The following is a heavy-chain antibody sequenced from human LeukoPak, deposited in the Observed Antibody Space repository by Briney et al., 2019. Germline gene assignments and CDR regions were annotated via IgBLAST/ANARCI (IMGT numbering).Heavy chain of an antibody. Sequence: SETLSLTCTVSGGSISSSSYYWGWIRHPPGKGLEWIGSIYYSGSTYYNPSLKSRVTISVDTSKNQFSLKLSSVTAADTAVYYCAREASQKGAHYMDVWGKGTTVTISS. CDR3: AREASQKGAHYMDV. V-gene: IGHV4-39*07. J-gene: IGHJ6*03. CDR2: IYYSGST. CDR1: GGSISSSSYY. D-gene: IGHD3-16*01.